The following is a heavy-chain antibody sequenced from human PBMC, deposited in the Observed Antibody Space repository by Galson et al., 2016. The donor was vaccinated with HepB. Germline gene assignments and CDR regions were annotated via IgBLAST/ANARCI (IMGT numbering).Heavy chain of an antibody. J-gene: IGHJ6*02. V-gene: IGHV1-8*01. CDR1: GYTFTSYD. CDR3: ARRRSYCSGGICSPDYSYGMDV. D-gene: IGHD2-15*01. Sequence: SVKVSCKASGYTFTSYDINWVRQAAGQGLEWMGWMNPNSGNTNYAQKFQGRVTMTTNTSISTAYMELSSLRSDDTAVYFCARRRSYCSGGICSPDYSYGMDVWGQGTTVTVSS. CDR2: MNPNSGNT.